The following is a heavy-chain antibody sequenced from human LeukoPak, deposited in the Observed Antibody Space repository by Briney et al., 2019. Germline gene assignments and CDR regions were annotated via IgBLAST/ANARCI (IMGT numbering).Heavy chain of an antibody. CDR2: IKSKTDGGTT. V-gene: IGHV3-15*01. CDR1: GGSFSGYY. CDR3: TTETTTTMIVVLIFYFDY. D-gene: IGHD3-22*01. Sequence: ETLSLTCAVYGGSFSGYYWSWIRQPPGKGLEWVGRIKSKTDGGTTDYAAPVKGRFTISRDDSKNTLYLQMNSLKTEDTAVYYCTTETTTTMIVVLIFYFDYWGQGTLVTVSS. J-gene: IGHJ4*02.